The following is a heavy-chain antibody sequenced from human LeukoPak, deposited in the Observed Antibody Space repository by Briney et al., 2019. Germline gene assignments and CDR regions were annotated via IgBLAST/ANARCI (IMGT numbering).Heavy chain of an antibody. Sequence: SETLSLTCTVSGGSISSYYRSWIRQPAGKGLEWIGYIYYSGSTNYNPSLKSRVTISVDTSKNQFSLKLSSVTAADTAVYYRARDADGAAAVWGQGTLVTVSS. CDR2: IYYSGST. CDR3: ARDADGAAAV. J-gene: IGHJ4*02. D-gene: IGHD6-13*01. V-gene: IGHV4-59*01. CDR1: GGSISSYY.